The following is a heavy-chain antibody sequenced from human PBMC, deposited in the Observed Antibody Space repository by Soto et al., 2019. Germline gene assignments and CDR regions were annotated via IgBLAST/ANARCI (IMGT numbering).Heavy chain of an antibody. Sequence: GASVKVSCKASGYTFTSYDINWVRQVTGQGLEWMGWMKPNSGNTGYAQNFQGRVTMTRNTSISTAYMELSSLRSEDTAVYYCARAESTLWFGERPSYYYGMDVWGQGTTVTVSS. V-gene: IGHV1-8*01. CDR3: ARAESTLWFGERPSYYYGMDV. CDR1: GYTFTSYD. CDR2: MKPNSGNT. J-gene: IGHJ6*02. D-gene: IGHD3-10*01.